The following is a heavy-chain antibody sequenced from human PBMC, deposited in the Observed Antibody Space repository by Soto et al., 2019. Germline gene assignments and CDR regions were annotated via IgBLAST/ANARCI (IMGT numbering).Heavy chain of an antibody. Sequence: PSETLSLTCTVSGGSISSYYWSWIRQPPGKGLEWIGYIYYSGSTNYNPSLKSRVTISVDTSKNQFSLKLSSVTAADTAVYYCPQFTRSSGYWFDPGGRGTLVTVSP. J-gene: IGHJ5*02. CDR3: PQFTRSSGYWFDP. CDR2: IYYSGST. D-gene: IGHD6-6*01. V-gene: IGHV4-59*01. CDR1: GGSISSYY.